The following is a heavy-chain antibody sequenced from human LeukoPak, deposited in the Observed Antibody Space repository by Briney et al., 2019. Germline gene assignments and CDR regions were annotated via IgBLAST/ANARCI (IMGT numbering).Heavy chain of an antibody. CDR3: AKSDSGYDYFDY. CDR1: GFTFSSYG. CDR2: IRYDGSNK. V-gene: IGHV3-30*02. D-gene: IGHD5-12*01. J-gene: IGHJ4*02. Sequence: GGSLRLSCAASGFTFSSYGMHWVRQAPGKGLEWVAFIRYDGSNKYYADPVKGRFTISRDNSKNTLYLQMNSLRAEDTAVHYCAKSDSGYDYFDYWGQGTLVTVSS.